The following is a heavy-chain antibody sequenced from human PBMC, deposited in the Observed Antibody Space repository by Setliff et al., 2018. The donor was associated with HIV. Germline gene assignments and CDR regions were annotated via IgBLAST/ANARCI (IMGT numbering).Heavy chain of an antibody. J-gene: IGHJ5*02. D-gene: IGHD5-18*01. CDR2: INPNGGST. V-gene: IGHV1-46*01. CDR3: ARGGPGSSYGYDWFDT. CDR1: GYTFTSYG. Sequence: ASVKVSCKASGYTFTSYGISWVRQAPGQGPEWMAIINPNGGSTNYAQKFQGRLVIIADTSTNIVYMEVSSLRSEDTAIYYCARGGPGSSYGYDWFDTWGQGTPVTVSS.